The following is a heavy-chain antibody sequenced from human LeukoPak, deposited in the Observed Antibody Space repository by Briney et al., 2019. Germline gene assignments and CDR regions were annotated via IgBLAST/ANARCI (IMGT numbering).Heavy chain of an antibody. Sequence: ASVKVSCKASGYTFTSYYMHWVRQAPGQGLEWMGIINPSGDSTSYAQKFQGRVTMTRDTSTSTVYMELSNLRSEDTAVYYCARDRGRGDYFDYWGQGTLVTVSS. CDR2: INPSGDST. CDR1: GYTFTSYY. D-gene: IGHD3-10*01. J-gene: IGHJ4*02. CDR3: ARDRGRGDYFDY. V-gene: IGHV1-46*01.